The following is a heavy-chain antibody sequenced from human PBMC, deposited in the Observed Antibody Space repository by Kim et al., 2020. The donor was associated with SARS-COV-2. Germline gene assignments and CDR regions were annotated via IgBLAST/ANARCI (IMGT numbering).Heavy chain of an antibody. CDR2: ISAYNGNT. Sequence: ASVKVSCKASGYTFTSYGISWVRQAPGQGLEWMGWISAYNGNTNYAQKLQGRVTMTTDTSTSTAYMELRSLRSDDTAVYYCARDQGTMIVVEYYYYYGMDVWGQGTTVTVSS. V-gene: IGHV1-18*01. D-gene: IGHD3-22*01. CDR1: GYTFTSYG. J-gene: IGHJ6*02. CDR3: ARDQGTMIVVEYYYYYGMDV.